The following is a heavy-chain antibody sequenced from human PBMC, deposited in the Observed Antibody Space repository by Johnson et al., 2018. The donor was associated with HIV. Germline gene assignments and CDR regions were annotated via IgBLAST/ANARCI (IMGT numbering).Heavy chain of an antibody. Sequence: VQLVESGGGLVQPGGSLRLSCVVSGFTFKNYWMSWVRQAPGKGLEWVAYIRQDGSEKEYLDSVKGRFTISRDNAKNSLYLQMSSLRVEDTAVHYCASGHMWSGFWGQGTMVTVSS. V-gene: IGHV3-7*01. D-gene: IGHD3/OR15-3a*01. CDR3: ASGHMWSGF. CDR1: GFTFKNYW. J-gene: IGHJ3*01. CDR2: IRQDGSEK.